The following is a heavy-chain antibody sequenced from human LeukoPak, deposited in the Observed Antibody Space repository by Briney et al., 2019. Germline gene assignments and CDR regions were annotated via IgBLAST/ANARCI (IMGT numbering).Heavy chain of an antibody. Sequence: GGSLRLSCAASGFTLNNYAMSWVRQAPGKGLEWVSIINNSGGSTYYADSVKGRFTISRDNSKNTLYLQMNSLRAEDTAVYYCAKTRPLDSSSWSHGDYWGQGTLVTVSS. CDR1: GFTLNNYA. CDR2: INNSGGST. V-gene: IGHV3-23*01. J-gene: IGHJ4*02. CDR3: AKTRPLDSSSWSHGDY. D-gene: IGHD6-13*01.